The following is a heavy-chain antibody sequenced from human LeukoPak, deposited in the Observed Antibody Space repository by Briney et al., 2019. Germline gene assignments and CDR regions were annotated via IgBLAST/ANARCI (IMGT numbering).Heavy chain of an antibody. CDR1: GFTFSSYA. V-gene: IGHV3-30*04. J-gene: IGHJ4*02. CDR3: ASAPRSNYYDSSGYPASLDY. CDR2: ISYDGSNK. Sequence: GGSLRLSCAASGFTFSSYAMHWVRQAPGKGLEWVAVISYDGSNKYYADSVKGRFTISRDNSKNTLYLQMNSLRAEDTAVYYCASAPRSNYYDSSGYPASLDYWGQGTLVTVSS. D-gene: IGHD3-22*01.